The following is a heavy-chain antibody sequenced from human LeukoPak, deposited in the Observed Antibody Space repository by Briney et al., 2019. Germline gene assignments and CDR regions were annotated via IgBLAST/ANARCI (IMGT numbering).Heavy chain of an antibody. D-gene: IGHD3-10*01. V-gene: IGHV4-59*01. J-gene: IGHJ6*03. CDR3: ARARSGSYQYYYYYYMDV. CDR2: IYYSGST. CDR1: GGSISSYY. Sequence: SETLSLTCTVSGGSISSYYWSWIRQPPGKGLEWIGYIYYSGSTNYNPSLKSRVTISVGTSKNQFSLKLSSVTAADTAVYYCARARSGSYQYYYYYYMDVWGKGTTVTVSS.